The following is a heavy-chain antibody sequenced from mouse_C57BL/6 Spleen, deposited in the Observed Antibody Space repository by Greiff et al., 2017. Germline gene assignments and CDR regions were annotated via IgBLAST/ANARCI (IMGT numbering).Heavy chain of an antibody. V-gene: IGHV1-54*01. CDR3: ARSEELHFDV. CDR2: INPGSGGT. CDR1: GYAFTNYL. J-gene: IGHJ2*01. Sequence: VQLQESGAELVRPGTSVKVSCKASGYAFTNYLIEWVKQRPGQGLEWIGVINPGSGGTNYNEKFKGKATLTADKSSSTAYMQLSSLTSEDSAVYFCARSEELHFDVWGKGTTLTVSS.